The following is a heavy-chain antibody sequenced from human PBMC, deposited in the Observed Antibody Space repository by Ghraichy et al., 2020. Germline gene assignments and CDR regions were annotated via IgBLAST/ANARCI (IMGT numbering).Heavy chain of an antibody. CDR3: ARVLVVPAAPDEGYYYYGMDV. Sequence: ASVKVSCKASGYTFTGYYMHWVRQAPGQGLEWMGWINPNSGGTNYAQKFQGRVTMTRDTSISTAYMELSRLRSDDTAVYYCARVLVVPAAPDEGYYYYGMDVWGQGTTVTVSS. V-gene: IGHV1-2*02. CDR2: INPNSGGT. J-gene: IGHJ6*02. CDR1: GYTFTGYY. D-gene: IGHD2-2*01.